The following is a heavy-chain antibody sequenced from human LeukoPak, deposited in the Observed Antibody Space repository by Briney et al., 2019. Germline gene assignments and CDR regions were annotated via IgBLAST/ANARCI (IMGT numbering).Heavy chain of an antibody. CDR3: ARHGPTYFDY. CDR1: GGSISSGSYY. CDR2: INHSGST. V-gene: IGHV4-39*01. J-gene: IGHJ4*02. Sequence: SQTLSLTCTVSGGSISSGSYYWSWIRQPPGKGVEWIGEINHSGSTNYNPSLKSRVTISVDTSKNQFSLKLSSVTAADTAVYYCARHGPTYFDYWGQGTLVTVSS.